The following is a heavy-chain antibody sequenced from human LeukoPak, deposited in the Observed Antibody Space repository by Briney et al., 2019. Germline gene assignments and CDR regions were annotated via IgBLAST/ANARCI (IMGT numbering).Heavy chain of an antibody. J-gene: IGHJ4*02. CDR3: ARGYHDFSGYWLSYFDY. CDR1: GGSISNYY. Sequence: SETLSLTXTASGGSISNYYWSWIGQPPGKGLEWIGYIYYSASTNYNPSLKSRVTISVDTSKNQFSLKLSSVTAADTAVYYCARGYHDFSGYWLSYFDYWGQGTLVTVSS. D-gene: IGHD3-22*01. CDR2: IYYSAST. V-gene: IGHV4-59*01.